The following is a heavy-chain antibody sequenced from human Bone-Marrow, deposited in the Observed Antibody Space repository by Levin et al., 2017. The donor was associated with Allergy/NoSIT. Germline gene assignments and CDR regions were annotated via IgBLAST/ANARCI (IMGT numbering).Heavy chain of an antibody. CDR2: MNPNSGNT. V-gene: IGHV1-8*01. CDR1: GYTFTSYD. D-gene: IGHD3-3*01. Sequence: ASVKVSCKASGYTFTSYDINWVRQATGQGLEWMGWMNPNSGNTGYAQKFQGRVTMTRNTSISTAYMELSSLRSEDTAVYYCARSAYDFWSGYFGYWGQGTLVTVSS. J-gene: IGHJ4*02. CDR3: ARSAYDFWSGYFGY.